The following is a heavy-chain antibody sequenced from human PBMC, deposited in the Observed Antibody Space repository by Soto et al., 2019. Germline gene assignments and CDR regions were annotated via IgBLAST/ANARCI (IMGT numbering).Heavy chain of an antibody. D-gene: IGHD2-2*01. V-gene: IGHV4-39*01. J-gene: IGHJ6*03. Sequence: PSETLSLTCTVSGGSISSSSYYWGWIRQPPGKGLEWIGSIYYSGSTYYNPSLKSRVTISVDTSKNQFSLKLSSVTAADTAVYYCARHGGDIVVVPAAMKNYYYYMDVWGKGTTVNVSS. CDR3: ARHGGDIVVVPAAMKNYYYYMDV. CDR1: GGSISSSSYY. CDR2: IYYSGST.